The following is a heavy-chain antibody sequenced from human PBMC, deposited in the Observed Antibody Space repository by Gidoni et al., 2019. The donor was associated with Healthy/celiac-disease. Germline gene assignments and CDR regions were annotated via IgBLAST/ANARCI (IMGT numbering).Heavy chain of an antibody. CDR3: VKQLGPTYFDY. Sequence: EVQLVESGGGLVQPGRSLGLSCSAAGFTFSSYAMHWVRQAPGKGLEYVSAISSNGGSTYYADSVKGRFTISRDNSKNTLYLQMSSLRAEDTAVYYCVKQLGPTYFDYWGQGTLVTVSS. V-gene: IGHV3-64D*06. CDR1: GFTFSSYA. J-gene: IGHJ4*02. D-gene: IGHD7-27*01. CDR2: ISSNGGST.